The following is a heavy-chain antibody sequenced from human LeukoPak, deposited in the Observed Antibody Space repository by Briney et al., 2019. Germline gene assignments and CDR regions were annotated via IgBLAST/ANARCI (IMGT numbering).Heavy chain of an antibody. CDR3: ARNKAITAFFGMDV. CDR1: GFTFSDYA. V-gene: IGHV3-30*03. J-gene: IGHJ6*02. CDR2: IAYGGTYT. D-gene: IGHD2/OR15-2a*01. Sequence: GFLRLSCAASGFTFSDYAMHWVRQAPGKGLEWVAVIAYGGTYTHHADSLRGRFTISRDNSRDTLYLQINSLRPEDTALYYCARNKAITAFFGMDVWGQGTTITVSS.